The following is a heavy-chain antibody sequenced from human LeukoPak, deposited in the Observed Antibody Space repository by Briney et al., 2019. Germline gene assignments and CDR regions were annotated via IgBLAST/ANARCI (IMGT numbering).Heavy chain of an antibody. D-gene: IGHD6-19*01. CDR1: GGTFSSYT. J-gene: IGHJ4*02. V-gene: IGHV1-69*04. Sequence: SVKVSCKASGGTFSSYTISWVRQAPGQGLEWMGRIIPILGIANYAQKFQGRVTITADKSTSTAYMELSSLRSEDTAVYYCARDRRNSSGWREFDYWGQGTLVTVSS. CDR3: ARDRRNSSGWREFDY. CDR2: IIPILGIA.